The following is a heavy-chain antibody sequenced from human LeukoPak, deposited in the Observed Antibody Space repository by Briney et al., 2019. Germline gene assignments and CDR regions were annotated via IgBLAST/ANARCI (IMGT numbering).Heavy chain of an antibody. CDR1: GGSISSGGYY. Sequence: SETLSLTCTVSGGSISSGGYYWSWIRQPPGKGLEWIGDIYYSGTTYYNPSLKSRVTISVDTSKNQFSLKLSSVTAADTAVYYCASFYQVYYFDYWGQGTLVTVSS. CDR2: IYYSGTT. J-gene: IGHJ4*02. D-gene: IGHD3-16*02. V-gene: IGHV4-30-4*01. CDR3: ASFYQVYYFDY.